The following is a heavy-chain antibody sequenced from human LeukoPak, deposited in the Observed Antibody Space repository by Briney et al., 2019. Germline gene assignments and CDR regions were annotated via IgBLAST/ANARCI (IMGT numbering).Heavy chain of an antibody. J-gene: IGHJ4*02. CDR3: ARGFYFDSSGSLKLGY. D-gene: IGHD3-22*01. Sequence: AGGSLRLSCAASGFTFSSYWMHWVRQAPGKGLVWVSRINSDGTSTSYADSVKGRFTISRDNAKNTLYLQMNSLRAEDTAVYYCARGFYFDSSGSLKLGYWGQGTLVTVSS. CDR1: GFTFSSYW. CDR2: INSDGTST. V-gene: IGHV3-74*01.